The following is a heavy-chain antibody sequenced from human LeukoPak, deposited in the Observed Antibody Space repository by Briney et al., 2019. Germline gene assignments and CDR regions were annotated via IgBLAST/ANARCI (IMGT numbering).Heavy chain of an antibody. Sequence: SGPTLVHPTPILTLTCTFSGFLLSTSGVGVGWIRQPPGKALEWLALIYWDDDKRYIPSLKSRLTITKDTSKNQVVLTMTKMDPVDTATYYCAHSPPAAREGLSFDPGGQGTLVTVSS. CDR2: IYWDDDK. V-gene: IGHV2-5*02. CDR3: AHSPPAAREGLSFDP. D-gene: IGHD3/OR15-3a*01. CDR1: GFLLSTSGVG. J-gene: IGHJ5*02.